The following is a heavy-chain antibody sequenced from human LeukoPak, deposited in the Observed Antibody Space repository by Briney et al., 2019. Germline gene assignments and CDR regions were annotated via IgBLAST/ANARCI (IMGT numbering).Heavy chain of an antibody. J-gene: IGHJ4*02. CDR1: GFTFSSYG. D-gene: IGHD3-10*01. CDR3: AKRSYGSGSYYNPL. V-gene: IGHV3-30*18. Sequence: GESLKISCAAFGFTFSSYGMHWVRQAPGKGLEWVAVISYDGSNKYYADSVKGRFTISRDNSKNTLYLQMNSLRAEDTAVYYCAKRSYGSGSYYNPLWGQGTLVTVSS. CDR2: ISYDGSNK.